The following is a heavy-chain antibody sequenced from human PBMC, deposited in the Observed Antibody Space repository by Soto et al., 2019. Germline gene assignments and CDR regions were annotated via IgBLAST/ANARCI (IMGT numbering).Heavy chain of an antibody. D-gene: IGHD6-19*01. CDR3: ARDQAQGLANVVFDY. CDR1: GFTFSSYA. V-gene: IGHV3-30-3*01. Sequence: QVQLVESGGGVVQPGRSLRLSCAASGFTFSSYAMHWVRQAPGKGLEWVAVISYDGSNKYYADSVKGRFTISRDNSKNTLYLQMNSLRAEDTAVYYCARDQAQGLANVVFDYWGQGTLVTVSS. CDR2: ISYDGSNK. J-gene: IGHJ4*02.